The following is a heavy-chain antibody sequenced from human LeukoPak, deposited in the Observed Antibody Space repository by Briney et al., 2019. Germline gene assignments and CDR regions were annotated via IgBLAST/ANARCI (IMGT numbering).Heavy chain of an antibody. CDR1: GGSISSYY. D-gene: IGHD1-26*01. Sequence: SETLSLTCTVSGGSISSYYWSWIRQPAGQGLDWIGRIYTSGSTNYNPSLKSRVTMSVDTSKNQFSLKLSSVTAADTAVYYCARDRGAAGSYYTSAFDIWGQGTMVTVSS. V-gene: IGHV4-4*07. J-gene: IGHJ3*02. CDR3: ARDRGAAGSYYTSAFDI. CDR2: IYTSGST.